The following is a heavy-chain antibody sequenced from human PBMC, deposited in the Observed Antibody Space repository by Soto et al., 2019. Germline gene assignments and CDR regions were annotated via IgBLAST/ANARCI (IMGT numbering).Heavy chain of an antibody. D-gene: IGHD3-22*01. CDR2: FDPEDGET. J-gene: IGHJ1*01. V-gene: IGHV1-24*01. Sequence: ASVKVSCKVSGYTLTELSMHWVRQAPGKGLGWMGGFDPEDGETIYAQKFQGRVTMTEDTSTDTAYMELSSLRSEDTAVYYCATDYYYDSSGYPSSEFESWGQGTLVTV. CDR1: GYTLTELS. CDR3: ATDYYYDSSGYPSSEFES.